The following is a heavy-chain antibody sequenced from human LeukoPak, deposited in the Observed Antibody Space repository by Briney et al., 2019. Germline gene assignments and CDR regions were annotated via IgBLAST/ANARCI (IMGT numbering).Heavy chain of an antibody. Sequence: GASVKVSCKASGHTFTSYYMHWVRQAPGQGLEWMGWINPNSGGTNYAQKFQGRVTMTRDTSISTAYMELSRLRSDDTAVYYCARVIRYSYGYKCAFDIWGQGTMVTVSS. J-gene: IGHJ3*02. V-gene: IGHV1-2*02. CDR2: INPNSGGT. CDR3: ARVIRYSYGYKCAFDI. CDR1: GHTFTSYY. D-gene: IGHD5-18*01.